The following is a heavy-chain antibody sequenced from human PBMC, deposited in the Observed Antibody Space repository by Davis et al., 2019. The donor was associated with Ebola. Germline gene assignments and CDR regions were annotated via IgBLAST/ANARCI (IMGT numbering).Heavy chain of an antibody. Sequence: GESLKISCKGSGYSFTNYWIGWVRRMSGKGLEWMGILYPADSETRYSPSFQGQVTISADKSISTAYLQWSSLKASDSAMYYCARHLSYGDYFDYWGQGTLVSVSS. V-gene: IGHV5-51*01. D-gene: IGHD4-17*01. CDR1: GYSFTNYW. CDR3: ARHLSYGDYFDY. J-gene: IGHJ4*02. CDR2: LYPADSET.